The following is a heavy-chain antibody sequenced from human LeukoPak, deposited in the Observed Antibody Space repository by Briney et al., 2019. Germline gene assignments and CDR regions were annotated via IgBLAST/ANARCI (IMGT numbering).Heavy chain of an antibody. J-gene: IGHJ4*02. V-gene: IGHV3-66*02. Sequence: PGGSLRLSCAASGFTVSSNYMSWVRQAPGKGLEWVSVIYSGGSTYYADSVKGGFTISRDNSKNTLYLQMNSLRAEDTAVYYCASTGSGWYYFDYWGQGTLVTVSS. D-gene: IGHD6-19*01. CDR2: IYSGGST. CDR1: GFTVSSNY. CDR3: ASTGSGWYYFDY.